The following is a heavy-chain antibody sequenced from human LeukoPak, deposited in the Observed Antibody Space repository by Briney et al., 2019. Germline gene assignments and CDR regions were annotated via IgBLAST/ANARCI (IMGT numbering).Heavy chain of an antibody. J-gene: IGHJ4*02. CDR2: IYDDNT. CDR3: AARKVRGVWFYLDY. Sequence: GGTLRLSCEASGFTVSAYAIAWVRQAPGKGLEWVSTIYDDNTYYADSVKGRFAISTDNSKNTLYLQMNSLRVEDTAVYFCAARKVRGVWFYLDYWGQGTLVTVSS. V-gene: IGHV3-23*01. D-gene: IGHD3-10*01. CDR1: GFTVSAYA.